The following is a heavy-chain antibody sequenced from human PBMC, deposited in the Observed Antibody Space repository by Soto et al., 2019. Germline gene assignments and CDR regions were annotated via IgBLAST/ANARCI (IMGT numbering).Heavy chain of an antibody. J-gene: IGHJ4*02. D-gene: IGHD5-12*01. CDR1: GFIFRNYA. V-gene: IGHV3-23*01. Sequence: PGGSLRLSCDASGFIFRNYAMNWVRQAPGKGLDWVSAISGSGGSTYYADSVKGRFTISRDNSKNTLYLQMSSLRAEDTAVYYCAKGPLGSGYELGYWGQGTLVTVSS. CDR3: AKGPLGSGYELGY. CDR2: ISGSGGST.